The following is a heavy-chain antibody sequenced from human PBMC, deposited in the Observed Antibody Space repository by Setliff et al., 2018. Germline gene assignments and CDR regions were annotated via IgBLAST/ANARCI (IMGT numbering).Heavy chain of an antibody. D-gene: IGHD2-2*01. CDR1: GYTFTSYD. J-gene: IGHJ4*02. CDR3: ARGPPDFVVVPAAAKFDY. V-gene: IGHV1-18*01. CDR2: NSV. Sequence: ASVKVSCKASGYTFTSYDINWVRQAPGQGLEWMGWNSVYAREFQGRVTMTIDTPTSTAYMELRSLRSDDTAVYYCARGPPDFVVVPAAAKFDYWGPGTLVTVSS.